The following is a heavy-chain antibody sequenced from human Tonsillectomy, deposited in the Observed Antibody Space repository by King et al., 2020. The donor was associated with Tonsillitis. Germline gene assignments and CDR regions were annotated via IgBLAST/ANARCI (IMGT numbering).Heavy chain of an antibody. Sequence: VQLVESGGGLVQPGGSLRLSCAASGFTFNTYWMHCVRQAPGKGLVWVSRINSDGSATNYADSVRGRFTISRDNAKNTLYLQMNSLRAEDTAVYYCARVPNSSGWYGSYWGQGTLVTVSS. J-gene: IGHJ4*02. CDR1: GFTFNTYW. CDR2: INSDGSAT. V-gene: IGHV3-74*01. D-gene: IGHD6-19*01. CDR3: ARVPNSSGWYGSY.